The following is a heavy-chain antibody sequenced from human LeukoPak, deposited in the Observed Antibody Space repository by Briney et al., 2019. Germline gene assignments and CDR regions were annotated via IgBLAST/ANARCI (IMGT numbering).Heavy chain of an antibody. Sequence: GGSLRLSCAASGFTFSSYAMSWVRQAPGKGLEWVSAISGSGGSTYYADSVKGRFTISRDNSKNTLYLQMNSLRAEDTAVYYCAKVLRRASSSGWPEFDYWGQGTLVTVSS. V-gene: IGHV3-23*01. J-gene: IGHJ4*02. D-gene: IGHD6-19*01. CDR3: AKVLRRASSSGWPEFDY. CDR2: ISGSGGST. CDR1: GFTFSSYA.